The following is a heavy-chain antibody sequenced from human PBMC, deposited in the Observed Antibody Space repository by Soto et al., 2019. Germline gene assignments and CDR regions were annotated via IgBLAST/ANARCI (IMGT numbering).Heavy chain of an antibody. D-gene: IGHD3-3*01. CDR2: IWYDGSNK. Sequence: QVQLVESGGGVVQPGRSLRLSCAASGFTFSSYGMHWVRQAPGKGLEWVAVIWYDGSNKYYADSVKGRFTISRDNSKNTLDLQMNSLRAEDTAVYYCARDFRGGNSDYWGQGTLVTVSS. J-gene: IGHJ4*02. CDR1: GFTFSSYG. V-gene: IGHV3-33*01. CDR3: ARDFRGGNSDY.